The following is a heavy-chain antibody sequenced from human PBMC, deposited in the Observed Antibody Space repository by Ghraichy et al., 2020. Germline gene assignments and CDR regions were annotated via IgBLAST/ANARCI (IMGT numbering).Heavy chain of an antibody. CDR1: GFTFSDYY. Sequence: ALRLSCAASGFTFSDYYMSWIRQAPGKGLEWVSYISLSSTYSEYADSVKGRFTISRDNAKNSLYLQMTSLRAEDTAVYYCARDQAAAAGNFFDYWGQGTLVTVSS. V-gene: IGHV3-11*06. J-gene: IGHJ4*02. CDR3: ARDQAAAAGNFFDY. CDR2: ISLSSTYS. D-gene: IGHD6-13*01.